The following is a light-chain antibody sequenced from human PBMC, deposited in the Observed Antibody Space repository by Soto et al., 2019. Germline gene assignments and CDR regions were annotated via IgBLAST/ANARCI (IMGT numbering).Light chain of an antibody. CDR1: SGSVSTSYY. Sequence: QTVVTQEPSFSVSPGGTVTLTCGFSSGSVSTSYYPSWYQQTPGQAPGTLIYSTNTRCSGVPARFCGSILGNKAALTITGAKADDECDYYCVLYMASGIWVFDAGTQLTVL. CDR2: STN. J-gene: IGLJ3*02. CDR3: VLYMASGIWV. V-gene: IGLV8-61*01.